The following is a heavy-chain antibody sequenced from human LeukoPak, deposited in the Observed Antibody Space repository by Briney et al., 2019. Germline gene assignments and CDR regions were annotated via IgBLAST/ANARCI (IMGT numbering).Heavy chain of an antibody. CDR1: GFTFRSHA. Sequence: PGGSLRLSCVGSGFTFRSHAMNWVRQAPGKGLEWVGRIKPKTDGETTEYAAPVKDRFSISRDDSKSMMYLQMNSLKTEDTAVYYCITPLPYSAQGGQGTLVTVSS. J-gene: IGHJ4*02. CDR2: IKPKTDGETT. D-gene: IGHD2-21*01. CDR3: ITPLPYSAQ. V-gene: IGHV3-15*07.